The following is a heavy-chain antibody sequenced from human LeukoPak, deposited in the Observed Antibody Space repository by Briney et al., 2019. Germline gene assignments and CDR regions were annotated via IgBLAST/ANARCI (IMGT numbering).Heavy chain of an antibody. V-gene: IGHV4-4*07. CDR2: IYTSGST. J-gene: IGHJ4*02. Sequence: PSETLSLTCTVSGGSSNNYYWSWIRQSAGKGLEWIGRIYTSGSTNYNPSLKSRVSMSVDTSKNQFSLRLRSVTAADTAVYYCARESGYYYDTSGYTSDYWGQGILVTVSS. D-gene: IGHD3-22*01. CDR3: ARESGYYYDTSGYTSDY. CDR1: GGSSNNYY.